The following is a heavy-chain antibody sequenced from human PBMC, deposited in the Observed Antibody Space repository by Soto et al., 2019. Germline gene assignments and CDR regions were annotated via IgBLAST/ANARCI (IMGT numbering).Heavy chain of an antibody. CDR1: GGSISSGGYY. Sequence: QVQLQESGPGLLKPSQILSLTCSVSGGSISSGGYYWTWIRQRPGKGLEWIGFVYYSGITYHSPSIDSRLSMSVDTSQNQFSLRLTSVTAADRAVYSCARCVRHLPVDGGFGLDLWGQGTTVTVS. CDR2: VYYSGIT. V-gene: IGHV4-31*03. CDR3: ARCVRHLPVDGGFGLDL. D-gene: IGHD6-25*01. J-gene: IGHJ6*02.